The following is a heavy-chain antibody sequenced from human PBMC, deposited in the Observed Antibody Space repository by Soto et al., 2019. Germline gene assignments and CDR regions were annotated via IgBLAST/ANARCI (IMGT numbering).Heavy chain of an antibody. D-gene: IGHD3-22*01. J-gene: IGHJ4*02. V-gene: IGHV4-30-4*01. Sequence: PSETLSLTCTVSGGSISSGDYYWSWIRQPPGKGLEWIGYIYYSGSTYYNPSLKSRVTISVDTSKNQFSLKLSSVTAADTAVYYCARGSGYYYVLTYWGQGTLVTVSS. CDR3: ARGSGYYYVLTY. CDR2: IYYSGST. CDR1: GGSISSGDYY.